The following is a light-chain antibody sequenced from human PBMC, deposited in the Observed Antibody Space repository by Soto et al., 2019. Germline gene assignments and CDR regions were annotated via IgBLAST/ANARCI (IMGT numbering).Light chain of an antibody. V-gene: IGLV2-23*01. J-gene: IGLJ1*01. CDR3: CSYTSSRTYV. Sequence: QSVVTQPVSPFGSPGQSITISCTGNSSVVGRYKFVSWYQQHPGKAPKVMIYEGSKRPSGVSNRFSGSKSGNTASLTISGLQAEDEADYYCCSYTSSRTYVFGTGTKVTVL. CDR2: EGS. CDR1: SSVVGRYKF.